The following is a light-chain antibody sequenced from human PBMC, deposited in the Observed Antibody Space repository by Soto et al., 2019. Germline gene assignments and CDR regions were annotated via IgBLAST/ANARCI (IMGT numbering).Light chain of an antibody. V-gene: IGKV3-20*01. CDR3: QQYGSSPIT. CDR2: GAS. CDR1: QSVISTY. J-gene: IGKJ5*01. Sequence: EIVLTQSPCTLSLSPGERATLSCRASQSVISTYLAWYQQKPGQAPRLLIYGASSRATGIPDRFSGSGSGTDFTLTISRLEPEDFAVYYCQQYGSSPITFGQGTRLEIK.